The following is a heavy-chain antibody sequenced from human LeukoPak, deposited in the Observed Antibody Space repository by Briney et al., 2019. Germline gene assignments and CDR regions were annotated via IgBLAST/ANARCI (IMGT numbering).Heavy chain of an antibody. V-gene: IGHV3-30*02. Sequence: GGSLRLSCAASGFTFSSYGMHWVRQAPGKGLEWVAFIRYDGSNKYYADSVKGRFTISRDNSKNTLYLQMNSLRAKDTAVYYCAKDPYYYDSSGYYLNWGQGTLVTVSS. D-gene: IGHD3-22*01. CDR2: IRYDGSNK. CDR1: GFTFSSYG. CDR3: AKDPYYYDSSGYYLN. J-gene: IGHJ4*02.